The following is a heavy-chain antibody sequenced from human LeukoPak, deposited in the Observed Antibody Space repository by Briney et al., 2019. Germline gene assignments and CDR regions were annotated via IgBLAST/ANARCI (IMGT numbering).Heavy chain of an antibody. Sequence: PGGSLRLSCAASGFTFDDFAMHWVRQAPGKGLEWVSGINWNSGYIGYADSVKGRFTISRDNAKSSLYLQMNSLRTEDTALYYCAKDRGVGIYYFDSWGQGTPVTVSS. CDR2: INWNSGYI. J-gene: IGHJ4*02. CDR3: AKDRGVGIYYFDS. D-gene: IGHD1-26*01. V-gene: IGHV3-9*01. CDR1: GFTFDDFA.